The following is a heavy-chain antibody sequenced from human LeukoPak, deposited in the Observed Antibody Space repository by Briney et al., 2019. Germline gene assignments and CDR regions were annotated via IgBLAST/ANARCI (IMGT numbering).Heavy chain of an antibody. V-gene: IGHV3-7*01. Sequence: GGSLRLSCAASGFTFSSYWMSWVRQAPGKGLEWVANIKQDGSEKYYVDSVKGRFTISRDNAKNSLYLQMNSLRAENTAVYYCARELYYYDSSGSVDYYGMDVWGQGTTVTVSS. CDR1: GFTFSSYW. D-gene: IGHD3-22*01. CDR2: IKQDGSEK. J-gene: IGHJ6*02. CDR3: ARELYYYDSSGSVDYYGMDV.